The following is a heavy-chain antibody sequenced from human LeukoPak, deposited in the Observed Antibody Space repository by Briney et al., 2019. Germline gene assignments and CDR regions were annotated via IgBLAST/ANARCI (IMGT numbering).Heavy chain of an antibody. CDR2: IYGGGST. Sequence: GGSLRLSCAASGFPFNNYWMTWVRQAPGKGLEWVSVIYGGGSTYYADSVKGRFTISRDTPKNTLYLQMNSLRVEDTAVYYCARDGVDAGVYFDQWGQGTLVTVSS. V-gene: IGHV3-53*01. J-gene: IGHJ4*01. CDR1: GFPFNNYW. CDR3: ARDGVDAGVYFDQ. D-gene: IGHD1-14*01.